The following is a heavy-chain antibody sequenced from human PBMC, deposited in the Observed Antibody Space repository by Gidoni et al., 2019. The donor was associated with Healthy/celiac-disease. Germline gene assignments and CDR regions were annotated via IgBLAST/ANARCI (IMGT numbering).Heavy chain of an antibody. Sequence: QVQLVQSGAEVKKPGSSVKVSCKASGGTFSSYAISWVRQAPGQGLEWMGGIIPIFVTANYAQKFQGRVTITADESTSTAYMELSSLRSEDTAVYYCARDKKRWQQLDPYYYYGMDVWGQGTTVTVSS. V-gene: IGHV1-69*01. D-gene: IGHD6-13*01. CDR3: ARDKKRWQQLDPYYYYGMDV. J-gene: IGHJ6*02. CDR1: GGTFSSYA. CDR2: IIPIFVTA.